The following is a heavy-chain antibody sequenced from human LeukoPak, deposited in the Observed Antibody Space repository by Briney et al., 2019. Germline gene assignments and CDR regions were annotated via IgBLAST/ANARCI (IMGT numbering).Heavy chain of an antibody. V-gene: IGHV3-23*01. CDR2: ISGSGGST. CDR1: GFTFSSYA. D-gene: IGHD3-22*01. Sequence: GGSLRLSCAASGFTFSSYAMSWVRQAPGKGLEWVSAISGSGGSTYYADSVKGRFTISRDNSKNTLYLQMNSLGAEDTAVYYCAKPGPYTYYDSSGYYYPFDYWGQGTPVTVSS. CDR3: AKPGPYTYYDSSGYYYPFDY. J-gene: IGHJ4*02.